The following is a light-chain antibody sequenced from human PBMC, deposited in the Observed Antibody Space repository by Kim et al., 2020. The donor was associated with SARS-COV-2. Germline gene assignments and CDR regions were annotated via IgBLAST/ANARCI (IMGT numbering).Light chain of an antibody. V-gene: IGKV3-15*01. J-gene: IGKJ1*01. CDR3: QQYNTWPRT. CDR2: GAS. Sequence: EIVMTQSPATLSVSPGERVTLSCRASQSVSNNLAWYQQKPGQPPRLLMYGASTRATGIPARFSGSGSGTEFTVIISSLQSEDFADYYCQQYNTWPRTFGQGTKVDIK. CDR1: QSVSNN.